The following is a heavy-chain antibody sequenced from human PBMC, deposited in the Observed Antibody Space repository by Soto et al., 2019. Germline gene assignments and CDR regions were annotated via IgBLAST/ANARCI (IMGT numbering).Heavy chain of an antibody. CDR2: ISSSSSYI. V-gene: IGHV3-21*01. D-gene: IGHD2-8*01. CDR1: GFTFSSYS. CDR3: ARDAGRDIVLMVYASYYGMDV. Sequence: GGSLRLSCAASGFTFSSYSMNWVRQAPGKGLEWVSSISSSSSYIYYADSVKGRFTISRDNAKNSLYLQMNSLRAGDTAVYYCARDAGRDIVLMVYASYYGMDVWGQGTTVTVSS. J-gene: IGHJ6*02.